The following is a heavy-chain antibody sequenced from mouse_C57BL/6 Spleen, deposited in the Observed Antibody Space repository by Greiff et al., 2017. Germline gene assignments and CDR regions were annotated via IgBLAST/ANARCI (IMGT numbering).Heavy chain of an antibody. CDR3: ARSDGNSYGFAY. CDR2: IHPSDSDT. V-gene: IGHV1-74*01. Sequence: QVQLQQPGAELVKPGASVKVSCKASGYTFTSYWMHWVKQRPGQGLEWIGRIHPSDSDTNYNQKFKGKATLTVDKSSSTASMQLSSLTSEDSAVYYCARSDGNSYGFAYWGQGTLVTVSA. CDR1: GYTFTSYW. J-gene: IGHJ3*01. D-gene: IGHD1-1*01.